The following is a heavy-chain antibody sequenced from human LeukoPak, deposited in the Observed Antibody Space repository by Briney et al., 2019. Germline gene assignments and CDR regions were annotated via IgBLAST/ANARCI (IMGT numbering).Heavy chain of an antibody. Sequence: RPGGSLRLSCAASGFAFSSYGMSWVRQAPGKGLEWVSAISGGGGSTYYADSVKGRFTISRDNSKNTLYLQMNSLRADDTAVYFCARYGSGLYWGQGTLVTVSS. V-gene: IGHV3-23*01. CDR1: GFAFSSYG. D-gene: IGHD3-10*01. CDR3: ARYGSGLY. CDR2: ISGGGGST. J-gene: IGHJ4*02.